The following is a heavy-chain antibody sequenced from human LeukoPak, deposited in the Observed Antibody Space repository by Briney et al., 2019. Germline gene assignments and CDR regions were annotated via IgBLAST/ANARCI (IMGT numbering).Heavy chain of an antibody. CDR3: ARGTLRELRYFDWSWYFDL. D-gene: IGHD3-9*01. CDR1: GGSISSGGYS. J-gene: IGHJ2*01. V-gene: IGHV4-30-2*01. CDR2: IYHSGST. Sequence: SETLSLTCAVSGGSISSGGYSWSWIRQPPGKGLEWIGYIYHSGSTYYNPSLKSRVTISVDRSKNQFSLKLSSVTAADTAVYYCARGTLRELRYFDWSWYFDLWGRGTLVTVSS.